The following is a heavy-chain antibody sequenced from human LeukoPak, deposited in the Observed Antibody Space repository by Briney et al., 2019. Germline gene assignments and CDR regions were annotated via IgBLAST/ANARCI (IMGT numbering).Heavy chain of an antibody. J-gene: IGHJ4*02. Sequence: ASVKVSCKASGYTFISYGISWVRQAPGQGLEWMGWISAYNGNTNYAQKLQGRVTMTTDTSTSKAYMELSSLRSEDTAVYYCARDPTSYYDTSGFPWGQGTLLTVSS. CDR2: ISAYNGNT. CDR3: ARDPTSYYDTSGFP. V-gene: IGHV1-18*01. D-gene: IGHD3-22*01. CDR1: GYTFISYG.